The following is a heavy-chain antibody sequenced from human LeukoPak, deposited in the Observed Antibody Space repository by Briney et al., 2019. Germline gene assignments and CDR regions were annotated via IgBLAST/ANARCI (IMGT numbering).Heavy chain of an antibody. CDR1: GFTFRSHW. CDR2: IKQDESEK. D-gene: IGHD2-21*02. CDR3: AGICGDWPEYHLDH. Sequence: GGSLRLSCAASGFTFRSHWMSWVRQAPGKGLEWVANIKQDESEKYFVDSVKGRFTISRDNARNSLYLQMNSLRAEDTAVYYCAGICGDWPEYHLDHWGQGTLVTVSS. V-gene: IGHV3-7*01. J-gene: IGHJ4*02.